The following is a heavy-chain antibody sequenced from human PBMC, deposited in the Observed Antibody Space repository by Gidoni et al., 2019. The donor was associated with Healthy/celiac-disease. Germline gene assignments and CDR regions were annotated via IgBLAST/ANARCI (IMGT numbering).Heavy chain of an antibody. J-gene: IGHJ4*02. CDR2: ISSSSSYI. CDR1: GFTFSSYS. CDR3: ARKDPTIFGAFDY. D-gene: IGHD3-3*01. V-gene: IGHV3-21*01. Sequence: EVQLVESGGGLVKPGGSLRLSCAASGFTFSSYSMNWVRQAPGKVLEWVSSISSSSSYIYYADSVKGRFTISRDNAKNSLYLQMNSLRAEDTAVYYCARKDPTIFGAFDYWGQGTLVTVSS.